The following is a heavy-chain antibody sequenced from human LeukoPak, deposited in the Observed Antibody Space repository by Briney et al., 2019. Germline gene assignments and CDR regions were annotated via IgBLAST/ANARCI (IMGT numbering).Heavy chain of an antibody. CDR1: GYTFTGYY. CDR3: ARVEVWFGDSPYYFDY. J-gene: IGHJ4*02. Sequence: ASVKVTCKASGYTFTGYYMHWVRQAPGQGLEWMGWINPNSGGTNYAQKFQGRVTMTRDTSISTAYMELSRLRSDDTAVYYCARVEVWFGDSPYYFDYWGQGTLVTVSS. D-gene: IGHD3-10*01. V-gene: IGHV1-2*02. CDR2: INPNSGGT.